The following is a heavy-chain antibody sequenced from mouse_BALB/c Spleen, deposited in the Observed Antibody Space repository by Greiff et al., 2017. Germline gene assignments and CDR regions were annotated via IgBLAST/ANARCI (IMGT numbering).Heavy chain of an antibody. Sequence: EVQGVESGGDLVKPGGSLKLSCAASGFTFSSYGMSWVRQTPDKRLEWVATISSGGSYTYYPDSVKGRFTISRDNAKNTLYLQMSSLKSEDTAMYYCARGDGYPAMDYWGQGTSVTVSS. CDR1: GFTFSSYG. V-gene: IGHV5-6*01. D-gene: IGHD1-2*01. CDR2: ISSGGSYT. CDR3: ARGDGYPAMDY. J-gene: IGHJ4*01.